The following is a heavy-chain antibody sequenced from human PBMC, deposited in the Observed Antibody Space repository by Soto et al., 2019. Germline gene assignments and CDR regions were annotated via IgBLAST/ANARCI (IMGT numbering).Heavy chain of an antibody. CDR1: GFTFSSYG. J-gene: IGHJ6*02. CDR2: ISYDGSNK. Sequence: GSLRLSCAASGFTFSSYGMHWVRQAPGKGLEWVAVISYDGSNKYYADSVKGRFTISRDNSKNTLYLQMDSLRAEDTAVYYCAKDRDSSSWYALFYYYYGMDVWGQGTTVTVSS. D-gene: IGHD6-13*01. V-gene: IGHV3-30*18. CDR3: AKDRDSSSWYALFYYYYGMDV.